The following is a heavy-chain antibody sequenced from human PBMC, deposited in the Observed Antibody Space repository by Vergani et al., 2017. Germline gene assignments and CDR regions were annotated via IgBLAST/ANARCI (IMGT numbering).Heavy chain of an antibody. CDR3: AKDGPSFAMDDYDILTCYFDY. J-gene: IGHJ4*02. V-gene: IGHV3-30*18. Sequence: QVQLVESGGGVVQPGRSLRLSCAASGFTFSSYGMHWVRQAPGKGLEWVAVISYDGSNKYYADSVKGRFTISRDNSKNTLYLQMNSLRAEDTAVYYCAKDGPSFAMDDYDILTCYFDYWGQGTLVTVSS. CDR2: ISYDGSNK. D-gene: IGHD3-9*01. CDR1: GFTFSSYG.